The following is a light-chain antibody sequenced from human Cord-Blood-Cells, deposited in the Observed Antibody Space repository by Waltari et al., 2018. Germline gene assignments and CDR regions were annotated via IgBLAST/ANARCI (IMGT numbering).Light chain of an antibody. V-gene: IGKV3-15*01. CDR2: GAS. J-gene: IGKJ5*01. CDR3: QQYNNWPIT. CDR1: QSVSSN. Sequence: EIVMTQSPATLSVSPGERATLSCRASQSVSSNLAWYQQKPGPAPRLLIYGASTRATVIPARFSGSGSGTEFTLTISSLQSEDFAVYYCQQYNNWPITFGQGTRLEIK.